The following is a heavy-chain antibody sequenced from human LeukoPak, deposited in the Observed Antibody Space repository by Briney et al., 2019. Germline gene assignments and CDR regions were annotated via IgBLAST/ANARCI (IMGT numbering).Heavy chain of an antibody. Sequence: GGSLRLSCAASGFTFSSYWMSWVRQAPGKGLEWVANIKQDGSEKYYVDSVKGRFTISRDNAKNSLYLQMNSLRAEDTAVYYCARWWGSSSWDRDFDYWGQGTLVTVSS. V-gene: IGHV3-7*01. CDR3: ARWWGSSSWDRDFDY. J-gene: IGHJ4*02. CDR1: GFTFSSYW. CDR2: IKQDGSEK. D-gene: IGHD6-13*01.